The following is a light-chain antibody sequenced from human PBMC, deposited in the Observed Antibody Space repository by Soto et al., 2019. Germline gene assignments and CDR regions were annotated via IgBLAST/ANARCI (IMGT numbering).Light chain of an antibody. V-gene: IGLV1-40*01. CDR2: GNS. CDR3: QSYDSSLSGSVV. J-gene: IGLJ2*01. CDR1: SSNIGAGYD. Sequence: SVLTQPPSVSGAPGQRVTISCTGSSSNIGAGYDVHWYQQLPGTAPKLLIYGNSNRPSGVPDRFSGSKSGTSASLATTGLQAEDEADYYCQSYDSSLSGSVVFGGGTKLTVL.